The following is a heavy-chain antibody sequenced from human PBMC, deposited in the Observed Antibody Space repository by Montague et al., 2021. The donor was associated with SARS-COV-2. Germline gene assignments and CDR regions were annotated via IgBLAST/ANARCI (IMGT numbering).Heavy chain of an antibody. D-gene: IGHD2-2*02. V-gene: IGHV4-59*01. Sequence: SETLSLTCSVSGGSISSDYWSWIRQSPGKGLEWIGYIYYRGTTNYNPSLKSRVTFSVDTSKNQFSLKLSSVTAADTAVYYCARESSYSRCSSTSCYTSVWFDPWGQGTLVTVSS. J-gene: IGHJ5*02. CDR3: ARESSYSRCSSTSCYTSVWFDP. CDR2: IYYRGTT. CDR1: GGSISSDY.